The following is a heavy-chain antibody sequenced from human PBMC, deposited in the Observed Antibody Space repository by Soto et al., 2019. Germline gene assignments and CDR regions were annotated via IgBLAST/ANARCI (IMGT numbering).Heavy chain of an antibody. CDR1: GGSVSSYW. D-gene: IGHD3-10*01. Sequence: PSETLSLTCSASGGSVSSYWWSWIRQPPGKGLEWIGYIYYTGSTNYSPSLEGRVTISLDASKSQFSLKLTSVTAADTAVYYCARGPGASDYYFDYWGPGTLVTVSS. CDR3: ARGPGASDYYFDY. CDR2: IYYTGST. V-gene: IGHV4-59*02. J-gene: IGHJ4*02.